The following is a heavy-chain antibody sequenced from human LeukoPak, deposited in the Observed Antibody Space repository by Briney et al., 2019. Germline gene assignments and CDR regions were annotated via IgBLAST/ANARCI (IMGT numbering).Heavy chain of an antibody. CDR3: ARGLEGGLDP. V-gene: IGHV3-30-3*01. Sequence: GGSLRLSCAASGFTFSSYAMHWVRQAPGKGLEWVAVISYDGSNKYYADSVKGRFTISRDNSKNTLYLQMNSLRAEDTALYYCARGLEGGLDPWGQGTLVTVSS. J-gene: IGHJ5*02. CDR1: GFTFSSYA. CDR2: ISYDGSNK. D-gene: IGHD3-16*01.